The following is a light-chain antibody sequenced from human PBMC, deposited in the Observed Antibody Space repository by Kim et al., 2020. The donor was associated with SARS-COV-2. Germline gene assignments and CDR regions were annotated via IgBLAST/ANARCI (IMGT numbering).Light chain of an antibody. Sequence: PGERAALPCRASRSVSSYLAWYQQKRDQAPRLLIYDASNRATGIPARFSVSGSGTDFTLTISSLEPEDFAIYYCQQRSNWPPITFGQGTRLEIK. CDR1: RSVSSY. CDR3: QQRSNWPPIT. J-gene: IGKJ5*01. CDR2: DAS. V-gene: IGKV3-11*01.